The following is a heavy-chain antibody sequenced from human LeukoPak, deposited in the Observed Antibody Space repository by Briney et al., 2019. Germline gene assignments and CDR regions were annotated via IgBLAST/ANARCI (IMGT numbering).Heavy chain of an antibody. J-gene: IGHJ3*02. CDR2: IIPVFGTT. Sequence: SVKLSCNASGCTLSNNVVSWVRQAPGQGLEWMGDIIPVFGTTNYAQKFPGRVTISADRSTSTAYMEVSSLKSEDTAVYYCATKNFGDLYRHDDPFNMWGQGKPVTASS. V-gene: IGHV1-69*06. CDR1: GCTLSNNV. D-gene: IGHD3-10*01. CDR3: ATKNFGDLYRHDDPFNM.